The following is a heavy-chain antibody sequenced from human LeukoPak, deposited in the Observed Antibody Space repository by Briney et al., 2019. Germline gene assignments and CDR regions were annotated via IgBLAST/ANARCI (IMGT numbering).Heavy chain of an antibody. CDR3: AKDADESPYSSSWFDFDY. CDR1: GFTFSSYG. CDR2: IWYDGSNK. D-gene: IGHD6-13*01. Sequence: QAGGSLRLSCAASGFTFSSYGMHWVRQAPGKGLEWVAVIWYDGSNKYYADSVKGRFTISRDNSKNTLYLQMNSLRAEDTAVYYCAKDADESPYSSSWFDFDYWGQGTLVTVSS. V-gene: IGHV3-33*06. J-gene: IGHJ4*02.